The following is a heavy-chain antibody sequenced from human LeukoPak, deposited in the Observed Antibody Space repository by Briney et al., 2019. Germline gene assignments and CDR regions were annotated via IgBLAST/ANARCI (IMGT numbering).Heavy chain of an antibody. CDR3: ARHYYSGSGTYRSLDP. CDR1: SGSIGSSSYC. J-gene: IGHJ5*02. D-gene: IGHD3-10*01. Sequence: SETLSLTCTVSSGSIGSSSYCWAWIRQPPGKGLEWIGTIYYSGSTYYNPSLKSRVTISVDTSKNQFSLKLTSVTAADTAVYYCARHYYSGSGTYRSLDPWGQGTLVTVSS. CDR2: IYYSGST. V-gene: IGHV4-39*01.